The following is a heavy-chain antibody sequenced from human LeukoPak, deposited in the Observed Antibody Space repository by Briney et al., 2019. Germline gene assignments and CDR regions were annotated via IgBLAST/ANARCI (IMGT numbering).Heavy chain of an antibody. CDR1: GFTFSSYG. J-gene: IGHJ4*02. V-gene: IGHV3-21*01. D-gene: IGHD3-10*01. CDR2: ISSSSSYI. CDR3: ARERGYYFDY. Sequence: GGTLRLSCAASGFTFSSYGMSWVRQAPGKGLEWVSSISSSSSYIYYADSVKGRFTISRDNAKNSLYLQMNSLRAEDTAVYYCARERGYYFDYWGQGTLVTVSS.